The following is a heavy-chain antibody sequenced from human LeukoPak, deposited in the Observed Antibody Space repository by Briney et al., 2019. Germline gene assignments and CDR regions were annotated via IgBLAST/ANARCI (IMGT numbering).Heavy chain of an antibody. D-gene: IGHD6-13*01. CDR2: IKQDGSEK. CDR1: GFTFSSYW. V-gene: IGHV3-7*01. Sequence: GGSLRLSCAASGFTFSSYWMSWVRQAPGKGLEWVANIKQDGSEKYYVDSVKGRITISRDNAKNSLYLQMNSLRAEDTAVYYCARDSRIAAAGIARNDAFDIWGQGTMVTVSS. J-gene: IGHJ3*02. CDR3: ARDSRIAAAGIARNDAFDI.